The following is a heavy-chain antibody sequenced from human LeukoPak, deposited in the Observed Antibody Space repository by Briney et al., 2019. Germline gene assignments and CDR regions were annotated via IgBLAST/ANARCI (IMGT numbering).Heavy chain of an antibody. V-gene: IGHV4-38-2*01. J-gene: IGHJ5*02. CDR2: IYHSGST. CDR3: ARHYGSYNWFDP. D-gene: IGHD3-16*01. Sequence: PSETLSLTCAVSGYSISSGYYWGWIRQPPGKGLEWIGSIYHSGSTYYNPSLKSRVTISVDTSKHQFSLKLSSVTAADTAVYYCARHYGSYNWFDPWGQGTLVTVSS. CDR1: GYSISSGYY.